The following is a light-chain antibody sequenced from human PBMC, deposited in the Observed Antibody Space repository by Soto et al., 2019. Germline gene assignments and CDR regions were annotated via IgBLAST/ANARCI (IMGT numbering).Light chain of an antibody. Sequence: DIQMTQSPSFLSASVGDRVTITCRASQSISSWLAWYQQKPGKAPKLLIYKASSLESGVPSRFSGSGSGTEFTLTISSLQPDDFATYYCQQYNSYRWTFGLGTKVDIK. V-gene: IGKV1-5*03. CDR1: QSISSW. J-gene: IGKJ1*01. CDR3: QQYNSYRWT. CDR2: KAS.